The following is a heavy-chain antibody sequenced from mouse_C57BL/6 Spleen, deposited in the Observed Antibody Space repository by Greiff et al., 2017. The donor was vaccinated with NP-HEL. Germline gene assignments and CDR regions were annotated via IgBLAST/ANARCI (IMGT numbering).Heavy chain of an antibody. V-gene: IGHV3-6*01. Sequence: VQLQQSGPGLVKPSQSLSLTCSVTGYSITSGYYWNWIRQFPGNKLEWMGYISYDGSNNYNPSLKNRISITRDTSKNQFFLKLNSVTTEDTATYYCARGEQLRLLTWFAYWGQGTLVTVSA. CDR3: ARGEQLRLLTWFAY. CDR1: GYSITSGYY. J-gene: IGHJ3*01. D-gene: IGHD3-2*02. CDR2: ISYDGSN.